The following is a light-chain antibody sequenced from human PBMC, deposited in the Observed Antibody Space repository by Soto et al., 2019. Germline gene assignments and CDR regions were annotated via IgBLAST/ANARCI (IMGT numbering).Light chain of an antibody. CDR3: QQYGSTPWT. J-gene: IGKJ1*01. CDR2: DAT. Sequence: VVLTQFPGILSLSPGETATISCGASQRFSNNFLGWYQQKPGLPPRLLIYDATSRANGIPERFSGRGSGTDFTLTISILEPEDFAVYSCQQYGSTPWTFGRGTKVEMK. V-gene: IGKV3D-20*01. CDR1: QRFSNNF.